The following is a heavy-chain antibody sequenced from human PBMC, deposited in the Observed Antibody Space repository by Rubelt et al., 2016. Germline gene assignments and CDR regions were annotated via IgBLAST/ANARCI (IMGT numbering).Heavy chain of an antibody. CDR1: GGSISSSGYF. V-gene: IGHV4-39*07. D-gene: IGHD5-12*01. J-gene: IGHJ5*02. Sequence: QLQLQESGPGLVKPSETLSLTCSVSGGSISSSGYFWGWIRQPPGKGLEWIGEINHSGTTNYHPSLKSRVTLSVETSKNQFSLGLTPVTAADTAVYYCARDRASGSLTAGFDPWGQGTLVTVSS. CDR2: INHSGTT. CDR3: ARDRASGSLTAGFDP.